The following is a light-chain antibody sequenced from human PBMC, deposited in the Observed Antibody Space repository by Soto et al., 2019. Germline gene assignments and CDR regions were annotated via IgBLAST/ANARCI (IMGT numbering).Light chain of an antibody. V-gene: IGKV3-15*01. J-gene: IGKJ4*01. CDR3: QQYNNWPLT. CDR2: GAS. CDR1: QSVSSN. Sequence: EIVMTQSPATLSVSPGERATVSCRASQSVSSNLAWFQQKPGQAPSLLIYGASTRATGFPARFSGSGSGTDFTLTISSLQSEDFAVYYCQQYNNWPLTFGGGTKVEIK.